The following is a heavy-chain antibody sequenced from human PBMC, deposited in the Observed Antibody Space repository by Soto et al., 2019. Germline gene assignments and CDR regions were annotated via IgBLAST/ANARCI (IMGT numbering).Heavy chain of an antibody. D-gene: IGHD5-12*01. CDR3: ARRGLHGYNNY. CDR2: IYSGGST. CDR1: GVTVSSNY. J-gene: IGHJ4*02. Sequence: GGSLRLSCAASGVTVSSNYMSWVRQAPGKGLEWVSVIYSGGSTYYADSVKGRFTISRDNSKNALYLQMNSLRPEDTAVYYCARRGLHGYNNYWGQGTLVTVSS. V-gene: IGHV3-53*01.